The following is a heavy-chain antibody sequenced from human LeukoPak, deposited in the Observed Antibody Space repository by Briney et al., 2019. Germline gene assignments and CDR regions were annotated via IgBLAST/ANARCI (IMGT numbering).Heavy chain of an antibody. CDR3: AKDRIVRELRWFDP. CDR1: GVSIIDHN. Sequence: ETLSLTCTVSGVSIIDHNWSWIRQPPGKGLEWVSAISGSGGSTYYADSVKGRFTISRDNSKNTLYLQMNSLRAEDTAVYYCAKDRIVRELRWFDPWGQGTLVTVSS. J-gene: IGHJ5*02. CDR2: ISGSGGST. D-gene: IGHD1-26*01. V-gene: IGHV3-23*01.